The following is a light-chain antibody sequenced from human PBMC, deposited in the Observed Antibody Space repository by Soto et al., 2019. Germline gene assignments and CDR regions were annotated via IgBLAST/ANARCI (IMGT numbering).Light chain of an antibody. J-gene: IGKJ4*01. CDR3: QQYNQWPLT. Sequence: ETVMTQSPATLSVSPGERATLSCRAGQSVNSYLAWYQQKPGQSTSLLIRVASARATGIPARFSGSGSGTEFTLTISSLQSEDFEVYYCQQYNQWPLTFGGGTKVEI. CDR1: QSVNSY. CDR2: VAS. V-gene: IGKV3-15*01.